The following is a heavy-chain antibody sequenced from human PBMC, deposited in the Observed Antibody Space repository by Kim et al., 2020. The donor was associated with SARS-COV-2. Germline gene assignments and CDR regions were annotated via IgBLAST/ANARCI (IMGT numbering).Heavy chain of an antibody. CDR1: GFTFSNYD. CDR2: ISTGGDT. CDR3: ARLFKEYSGYPFYFDY. J-gene: IGHJ4*02. D-gene: IGHD5-12*01. V-gene: IGHV3-13*01. Sequence: GGSLRLSCAASGFTFSNYDMHWVRQPTGEGLEWVSGISTGGDTYYPGSVKGRFTISRENVKNSLYLQMNGLRAGDTAVYYCARLFKEYSGYPFYFDYWGQGALVTVSS.